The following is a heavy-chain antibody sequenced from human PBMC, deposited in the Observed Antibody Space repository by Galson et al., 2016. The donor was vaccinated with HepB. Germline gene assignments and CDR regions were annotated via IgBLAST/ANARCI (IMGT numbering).Heavy chain of an antibody. CDR3: VKIFDYLNGWIDQ. CDR1: GFMYRNYA. V-gene: IGHV3-23*01. Sequence: SLRLSCAASGFMYRNYAVSWVRQAPGKGLEWVSVISGSGGTTFYADSVKGRFSISRDNSQNTLDLQMNGLRAEDTAIYYCVKIFDYLNGWIDQWGQGILVTVSS. J-gene: IGHJ4*02. CDR2: ISGSGGTT. D-gene: IGHD6-19*01.